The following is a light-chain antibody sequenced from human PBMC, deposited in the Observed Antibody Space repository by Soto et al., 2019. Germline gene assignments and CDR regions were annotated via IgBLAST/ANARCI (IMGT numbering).Light chain of an antibody. CDR1: SSDVGYYNY. CDR2: EVS. J-gene: IGLJ1*01. V-gene: IGLV2-14*01. CDR3: SSYTSSSTLVV. Sequence: QSALTQPASVSGSPGQSITISCTGTSSDVGYYNYVSWYQQHPGKAPKLMIYEVSNRPSGVSNRFSGSKSGNTASLTISGLQAEDEADYYCSSYTSSSTLVVFATGTKVTVL.